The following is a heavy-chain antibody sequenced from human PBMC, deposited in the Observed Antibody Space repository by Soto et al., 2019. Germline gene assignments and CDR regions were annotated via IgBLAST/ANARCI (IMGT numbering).Heavy chain of an antibody. J-gene: IGHJ5*02. CDR3: ARARFDP. V-gene: IGHV4-34*01. CDR1: GGSFSGYY. CDR2: INHSGST. Sequence: SETLSLTCAVYGGSFSGYYWSWIRQPPGKGLEWIGEINHSGSTNYNPSLKSRVTISVDTSKNQFSLKLISVTAADTAVYYCARARFDPCGQGSLVTVSS.